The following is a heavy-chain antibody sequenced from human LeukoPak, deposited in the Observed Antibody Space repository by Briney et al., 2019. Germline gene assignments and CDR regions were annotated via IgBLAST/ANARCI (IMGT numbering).Heavy chain of an antibody. CDR1: GGTFSSYA. CDR3: AREHNWNYNWFDP. Sequence: SVKVSCKASGGTFSSYAISWVRQAPGQGLEWMGRIIPIPGIANYAQKFQGRVTITADKSTSTAYMELSSLRSEDTAVYYRAREHNWNYNWFDPWGQGTLVTVSS. CDR2: IIPIPGIA. D-gene: IGHD1-7*01. V-gene: IGHV1-69*04. J-gene: IGHJ5*02.